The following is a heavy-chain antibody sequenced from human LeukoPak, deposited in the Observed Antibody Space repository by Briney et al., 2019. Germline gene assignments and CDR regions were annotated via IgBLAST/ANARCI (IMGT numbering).Heavy chain of an antibody. J-gene: IGHJ4*02. V-gene: IGHV3-48*01. CDR1: GFTFSSYS. D-gene: IGHD4-11*01. Sequence: LPGGSLRLSCAASGFTFSSYSMTWVRQAPGKGLEWVSYISSSSSTIYYADSVKGRFTISRDNAKNSLYLQMNSLRAEDTAVYYCARGLSTVTAYWGQGTLVTVSS. CDR2: ISSSSSTI. CDR3: ARGLSTVTAY.